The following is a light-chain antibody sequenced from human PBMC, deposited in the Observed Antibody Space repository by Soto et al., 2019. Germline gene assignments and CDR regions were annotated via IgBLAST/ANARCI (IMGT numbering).Light chain of an antibody. Sequence: ESVLTQSPGTLSMSPGERATLSCRASQSVSSSYSAWYQQKPGQAPRLLIYGASRRATGIPDRFSGSGSGTYFTLTISRLEHEDLAVYYCQQYGSSPFTCAPANKEDMK. CDR1: QSVSSSY. V-gene: IGKV3-20*01. CDR2: GAS. CDR3: QQYGSSPFT. J-gene: IGKJ3*01.